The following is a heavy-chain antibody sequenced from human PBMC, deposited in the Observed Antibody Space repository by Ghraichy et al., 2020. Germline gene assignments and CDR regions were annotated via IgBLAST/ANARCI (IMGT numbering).Heavy chain of an antibody. V-gene: IGHV4-4*02. Sequence: SETLSLTCAVSGGSISSSNWWSWVRQPPGKGLEWIGEIYHSGSTNYNPSLKSRVTISVDKSKNQFSLKLSSVTAADTAVYYCARVTGLRFLEWPKRGAFDIWGQGTMVTVSS. CDR2: IYHSGST. D-gene: IGHD3-3*01. CDR3: ARVTGLRFLEWPKRGAFDI. J-gene: IGHJ3*02. CDR1: GGSISSSNW.